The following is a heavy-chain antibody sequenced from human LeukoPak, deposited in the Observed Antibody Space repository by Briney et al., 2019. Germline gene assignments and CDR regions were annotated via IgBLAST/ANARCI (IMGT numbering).Heavy chain of an antibody. CDR2: INHSGST. D-gene: IGHD3-10*01. J-gene: IGHJ4*02. CDR1: GGSFSGYY. CDR3: ARVGYYSSGPFSYLDY. Sequence: SETLSLTCAVYGGSFSGYYWSWIRQPPGKGLEWIGEINHSGSTNYNPPLKSRVTISVDTSKNQFSLKLSSVTAADTAVYYCARVGYYSSGPFSYLDYWGQGTLVTVSS. V-gene: IGHV4-34*01.